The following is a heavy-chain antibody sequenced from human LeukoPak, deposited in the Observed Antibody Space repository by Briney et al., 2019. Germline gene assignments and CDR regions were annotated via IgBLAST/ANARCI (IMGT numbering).Heavy chain of an antibody. J-gene: IGHJ4*02. Sequence: PGGSLRLSYAASGFTFSSYAMHWARQAPGKGLEYVSSISYNGGSTFYANSVKGRFTISRDNSKNTVYLQMGSLRAEDMAVYYCARLAGGSYIDYWGQGTLVTVSS. CDR2: ISYNGGST. D-gene: IGHD1-26*01. V-gene: IGHV3-64*01. CDR1: GFTFSSYA. CDR3: ARLAGGSYIDY.